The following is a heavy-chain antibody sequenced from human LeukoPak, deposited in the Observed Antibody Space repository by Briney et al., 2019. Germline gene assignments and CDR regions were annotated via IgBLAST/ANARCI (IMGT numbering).Heavy chain of an antibody. V-gene: IGHV4-39*01. Sequence: SETLSLTCTVSGGSISSSSYYWGWIRQPPGKGLEWIGSIYYSGSTYYNPSLKSRVTISVDTSKNQFSLKLSSVTAADTAMYYCASRSSYYDILTGGYYFDYWGQGTLVTVSS. J-gene: IGHJ4*02. D-gene: IGHD3-9*01. CDR3: ASRSSYYDILTGGYYFDY. CDR1: GGSISSSSYY. CDR2: IYYSGST.